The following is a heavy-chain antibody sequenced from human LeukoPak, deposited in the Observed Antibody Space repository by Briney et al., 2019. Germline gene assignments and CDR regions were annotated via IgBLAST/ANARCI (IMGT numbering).Heavy chain of an antibody. D-gene: IGHD5-18*01. CDR3: ARGGYSFDY. Sequence: GGSLRLSWAASGFIVSVYWMGCVRQAPGRGREWVASLHAEGVEEYYVDSVTGRMSMSRDNAKNSLYLQMDSLGVEDTAVYYCARGGYSFDYRGQGTLVIVSS. CDR1: GFIVSVYW. CDR2: LHAEGVEE. V-gene: IGHV3-7*01. J-gene: IGHJ4*02.